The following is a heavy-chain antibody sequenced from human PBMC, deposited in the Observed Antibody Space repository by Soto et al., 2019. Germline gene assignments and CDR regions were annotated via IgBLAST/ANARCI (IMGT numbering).Heavy chain of an antibody. CDR1: GFTFGNYA. J-gene: IGHJ6*02. Sequence: EVRLLESGGGLVQPGGSLRLSCEASGFTFGNYAMTWVRQGPGRGLEWVSALSGSSLNTYYADSVKGRFTISRDNSKNTTYLEMNSLRVDDTAVYYCTTQFFPSSRNPPEDVWGQGTPVAVSS. CDR2: LSGSSLNT. CDR3: TTQFFPSSRNPPEDV. V-gene: IGHV3-23*01. D-gene: IGHD3-3*01.